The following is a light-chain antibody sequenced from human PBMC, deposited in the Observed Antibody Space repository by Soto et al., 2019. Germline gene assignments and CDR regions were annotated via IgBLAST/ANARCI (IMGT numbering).Light chain of an antibody. CDR3: QHYGSSWT. CDR1: QSVSRN. CDR2: GAS. V-gene: IGKV3-20*01. Sequence: EIVMTQSPATLSVSPGDRATLSCRASQSVSRNLAWYQQKPGQAPRLLIYGASSRATGIPDRFSGSGSGTDFTLTISRLEPEDFAVYYCQHYGSSWTFGQGTKVDIK. J-gene: IGKJ1*01.